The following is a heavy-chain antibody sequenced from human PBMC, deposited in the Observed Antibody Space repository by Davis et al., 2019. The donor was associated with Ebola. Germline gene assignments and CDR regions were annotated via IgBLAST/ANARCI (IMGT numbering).Heavy chain of an antibody. CDR3: ARVTITMVRGVIIDGNWFDP. CDR1: GFTFSSYS. CDR2: ISSSSSTI. V-gene: IGHV3-48*01. Sequence: GESLKISCAASGFTFSSYSMNWVRQAPGKGLEWVSYISSSSSTIYYADSVKGRFTISRDNSKNTLYLQMNSLRAEDTAVYYCARVTITMVRGVIIDGNWFDPWGQGTLVTVSS. D-gene: IGHD3-10*01. J-gene: IGHJ5*02.